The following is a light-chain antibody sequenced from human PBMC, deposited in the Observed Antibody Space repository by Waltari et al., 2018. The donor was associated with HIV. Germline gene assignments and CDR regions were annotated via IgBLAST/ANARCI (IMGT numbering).Light chain of an antibody. CDR1: QSLLYNSNNKNY. V-gene: IGKV4-1*01. CDR2: GAS. Sequence: DIVMTQPPDSLAVSLGGRATINCKSSQSLLYNSNNKNYLAWFQQKPGQPPKLLIYGASTRESGVPDRFNGSGSGTDFTLTISSLQAEDVAVYYCQQYYDTPLTFGGGTKVEIK. CDR3: QQYYDTPLT. J-gene: IGKJ4*01.